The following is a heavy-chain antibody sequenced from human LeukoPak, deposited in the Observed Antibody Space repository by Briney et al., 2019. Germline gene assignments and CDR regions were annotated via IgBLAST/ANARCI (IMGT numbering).Heavy chain of an antibody. CDR1: GFTFTTYA. D-gene: IGHD6-19*01. V-gene: IGHV3-30*02. CDR2: IWYDGSNK. CDR3: AKVGIAVAGIDY. Sequence: GGSLRLSCAASGFTFTTYAMSWVRQAPGKGLEWVAVIWYDGSNKYYADSVKGRFTISRDNSKNTLYLQMNSLRAEDTAVYYCAKVGIAVAGIDYWGQGTLVTVSS. J-gene: IGHJ4*02.